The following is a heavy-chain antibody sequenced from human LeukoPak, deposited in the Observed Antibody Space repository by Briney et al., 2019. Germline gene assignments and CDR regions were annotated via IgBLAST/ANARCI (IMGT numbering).Heavy chain of an antibody. CDR3: AKGTYSSSPRDY. CDR2: MSGSGGST. V-gene: IGHV3-23*01. J-gene: IGHJ4*02. D-gene: IGHD6-6*01. Sequence: GGSLRLSCAASGFTFSSYAMTWVRQAPGKGLEWVAAMSGSGGSTYYAGSVKGRFTISRDNSKNTLYLQMNSLRAEDTAVYYCAKGTYSSSPRDYWGQGTLVTVSS. CDR1: GFTFSSYA.